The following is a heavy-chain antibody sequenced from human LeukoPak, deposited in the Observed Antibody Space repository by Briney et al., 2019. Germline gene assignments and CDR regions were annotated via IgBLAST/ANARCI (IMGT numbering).Heavy chain of an antibody. CDR3: AKDKDPWKSTAISDFDY. Sequence: GGSLRLSCAASGFTFSTYGMHWVRQAPGKGLEWVAFIRYDGGNKYYADSVKGRFTISRDNSKNTLYLQMNSLRGEDTAVYFCAKDKDPWKSTAISDFDYWGQGTLVTVSS. V-gene: IGHV3-30*02. CDR2: IRYDGGNK. J-gene: IGHJ4*02. D-gene: IGHD1-1*01. CDR1: GFTFSTYG.